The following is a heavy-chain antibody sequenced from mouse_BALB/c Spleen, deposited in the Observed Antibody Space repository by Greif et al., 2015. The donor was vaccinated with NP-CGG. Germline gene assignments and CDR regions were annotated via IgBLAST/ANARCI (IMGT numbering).Heavy chain of an antibody. CDR3: EEVRPWFAY. J-gene: IGHJ3*01. V-gene: IGHV1-7*01. CDR2: INPSTGYT. CDR1: GYTFTSYW. D-gene: IGHD2-14*01. Sequence: QVQLQQSGAELAKPGASVKMSCKASGYTFTSYWMHWVKQRPGQGLEWIGYINPSTGYTEYNQKFKDKATLTADKSSSTAYMQLSSLTSEDSAVYYCEEVRPWFAYWGQGTLVTVSA.